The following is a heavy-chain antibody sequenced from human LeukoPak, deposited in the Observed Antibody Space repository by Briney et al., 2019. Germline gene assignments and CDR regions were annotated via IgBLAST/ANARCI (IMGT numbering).Heavy chain of an antibody. V-gene: IGHV3-53*01. CDR3: TTSWPKVREGDQ. Sequence: GGSLRLSCAASGFTVSSNYMNWVRQAPGKGLEWVSVIYSGGDTFYADSVKGRFTISRDNSKNTLYLQMNSLRAEDTAVYYCTTSWPKVREGDQWGQGTLVTVSS. CDR2: IYSGGDT. D-gene: IGHD3-10*01. CDR1: GFTVSSNY. J-gene: IGHJ4*02.